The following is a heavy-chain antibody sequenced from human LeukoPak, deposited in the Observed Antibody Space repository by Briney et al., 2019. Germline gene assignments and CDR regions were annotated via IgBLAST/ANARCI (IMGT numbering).Heavy chain of an antibody. Sequence: PSETLSLTCAVYGGSFSGYYWSWIRQPPGKGLEWIGEINQGGSTNYNPSLESRVTISVDTFKNQFSLNLISVTAADTAVYYCATIQRDHAFDIWGQGTLVTVSS. D-gene: IGHD6-25*01. CDR2: INQGGST. CDR1: GGSFSGYY. V-gene: IGHV4-34*01. J-gene: IGHJ3*02. CDR3: ATIQRDHAFDI.